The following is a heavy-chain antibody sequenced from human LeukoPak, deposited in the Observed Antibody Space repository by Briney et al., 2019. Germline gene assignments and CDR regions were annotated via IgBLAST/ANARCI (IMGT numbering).Heavy chain of an antibody. Sequence: GGSLRLSCAASGFTFGNHYMSWFRRPPGKGLEWLSHMSVTGETSYKSLKGRFTISSDNGKSTLYLQMNSLRVEDTAIYYCARYSDSSNKIDYWGQGTLVTVSS. V-gene: IGHV3-11*01. CDR3: ARYSDSSNKIDY. CDR1: GFTFGNHY. D-gene: IGHD1-26*01. J-gene: IGHJ4*02. CDR2: MSVTGET.